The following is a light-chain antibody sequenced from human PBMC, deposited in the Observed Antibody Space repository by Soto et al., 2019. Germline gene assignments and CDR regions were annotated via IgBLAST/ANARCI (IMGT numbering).Light chain of an antibody. Sequence: ELVLAQSPGTLSLSPGERATRSCRVCHSVSSSYLSWYQQKPGQAPRLLIYSASSRATGIPDRFSGSGSGADYTLTISRLEPEDSAMYYCQQYGYSFWTFGQGTKVDI. CDR2: SAS. V-gene: IGKV3-20*01. J-gene: IGKJ1*01. CDR3: QQYGYSFWT. CDR1: HSVSSSY.